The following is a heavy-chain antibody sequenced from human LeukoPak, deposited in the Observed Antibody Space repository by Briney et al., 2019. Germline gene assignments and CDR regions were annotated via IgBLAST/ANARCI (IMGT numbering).Heavy chain of an antibody. CDR3: ARGAYADSTIFGVVIIESVDY. V-gene: IGHV3-7*04. CDR2: IKQDGSEK. D-gene: IGHD3-3*01. CDR1: GFTFSDYY. Sequence: PGGSLRLSCAASGFTFSDYYMSWIRQAPGKGLEWVANIKQDGSEKYYVDSVKGRFTISRDNAKNSLYLQMNSLRAEDTAVYYCARGAYADSTIFGVVIIESVDYWGQGTLVTVSS. J-gene: IGHJ4*02.